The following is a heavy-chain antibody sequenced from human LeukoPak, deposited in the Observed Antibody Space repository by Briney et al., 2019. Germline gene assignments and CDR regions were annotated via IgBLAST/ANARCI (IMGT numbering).Heavy chain of an antibody. D-gene: IGHD3-9*01. CDR3: ARFASDYDILTGYSPFLGYFDY. CDR2: ISSSSSYI. Sequence: GGSLRLSCAASGFTFSSYSMNWVRQAPGKGLEWVSSISSSSSYIYYADSVKGRFTISRDNAKNSLYLQMNSLRAEDTAVYYCARFASDYDILTGYSPFLGYFDYWGQGTLVTVSS. CDR1: GFTFSSYS. J-gene: IGHJ4*02. V-gene: IGHV3-21*01.